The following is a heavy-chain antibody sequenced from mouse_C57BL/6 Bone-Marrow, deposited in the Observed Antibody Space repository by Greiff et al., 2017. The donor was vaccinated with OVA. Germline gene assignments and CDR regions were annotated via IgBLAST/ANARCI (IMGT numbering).Heavy chain of an antibody. CDR3: ANLYYYSWYFDV. J-gene: IGHJ1*03. CDR2: ISSGSSTI. D-gene: IGHD1-1*01. Sequence: VQLKQSGGGLVKPGGSLKLSCAASGFTFSDYGMHWVRQAPEKGLEWVAYISSGSSTIYYADTVKGRFTISRDNAKNTLFLQMTSLRSEDTAMYYCANLYYYSWYFDVWGTGTTVTVSS. CDR1: GFTFSDYG. V-gene: IGHV5-17*01.